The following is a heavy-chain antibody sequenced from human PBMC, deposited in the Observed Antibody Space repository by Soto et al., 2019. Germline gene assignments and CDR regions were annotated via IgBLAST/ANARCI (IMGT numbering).Heavy chain of an antibody. CDR1: GFTFSSYS. V-gene: IGHV3-21*01. J-gene: IGHJ4*02. CDR2: ISSSSSYI. D-gene: IGHD1-1*01. Sequence: GGSLRLSCAASGFTFSSYSMNWVRQAPGKGLEWVSSISSSSSYIYYADSVKGRFTISRDNTKNSLYLQMNILGAEDTAVYYCAKYADGNNLCWFDYWGQGTLVTVSS. CDR3: AKYADGNNLCWFDY.